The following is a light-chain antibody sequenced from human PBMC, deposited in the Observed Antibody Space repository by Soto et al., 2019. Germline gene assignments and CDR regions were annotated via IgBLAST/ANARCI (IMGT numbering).Light chain of an antibody. CDR2: DVT. CDR3: CSYAGSSTFVV. V-gene: IGLV2-11*01. CDR1: SSDVGGYNY. J-gene: IGLJ2*01. Sequence: QSALTQPRSVSGSPGQSVTISCTGTSSDVGGYNYVSWYQQHPGKAPKLMIYDVTKRPSGVPDRFSGSKSGNTASLTISGLQAEDEADYFCCSYAGSSTFVVFGGGIKLTVL.